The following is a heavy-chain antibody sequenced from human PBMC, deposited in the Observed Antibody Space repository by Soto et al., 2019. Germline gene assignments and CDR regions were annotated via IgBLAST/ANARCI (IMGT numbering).Heavy chain of an antibody. D-gene: IGHD4-4*01. V-gene: IGHV4-39*01. Sequence: SETLSLTCTVSGGSISSSSYYWGWIRQPPGKGLEWIGSIYYSGSTYYNPSLKSRVTISVDTSKNQFSLKLSSVTAADTAVYYCAIQPTYYYYYCMDVWGQGTTVTVSS. CDR2: IYYSGST. CDR1: GGSISSSSYY. CDR3: AIQPTYYYYYCMDV. J-gene: IGHJ6*02.